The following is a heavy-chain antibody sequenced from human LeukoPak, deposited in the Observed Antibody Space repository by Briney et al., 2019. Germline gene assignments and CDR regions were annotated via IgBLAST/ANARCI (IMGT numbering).Heavy chain of an antibody. CDR3: ARGSFVLRFLEWLSRFDY. J-gene: IGHJ4*02. V-gene: IGHV4-34*01. CDR1: GGSSSGYY. CDR2: INHSGST. D-gene: IGHD3-3*01. Sequence: PSETLSLTCAVYGGSSSGYYWGWIRQPPGTGLEWIGEINHSGSTNYNPSLKSRVTISVDTSKNQFSLKLSSVTAAGTAVYYCARGSFVLRFLEWLSRFDYWGQGTLVTVSS.